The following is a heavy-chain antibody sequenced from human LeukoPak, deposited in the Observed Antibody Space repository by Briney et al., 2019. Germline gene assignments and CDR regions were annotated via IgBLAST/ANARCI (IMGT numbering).Heavy chain of an antibody. CDR3: ARDFVYDYVWGSYRYTVGTSRDLDY. CDR1: GFTFDDYG. V-gene: IGHV3-20*04. J-gene: IGHJ4*02. D-gene: IGHD3-16*02. CDR2: INWNGGST. Sequence: GGSLRLSCAASGFTFDDYGMSWVRQAPGKGLEWVSGINWNGGSTGYADSVKGRFTISRDNAKNSLYLQMNSLRAEDTAVYYCARDFVYDYVWGSYRYTVGTSRDLDYWGQGTLVTVSS.